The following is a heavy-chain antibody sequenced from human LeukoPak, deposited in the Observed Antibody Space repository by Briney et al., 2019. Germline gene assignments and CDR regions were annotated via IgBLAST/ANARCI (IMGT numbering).Heavy chain of an antibody. Sequence: SESLSLTCAVYGGSFSGYYWSWIRQPPGKGLEWIGEINHSGSTNYNPSLKSRVTISVDTSKNQFSLTLSSVTAADTAVYYCARRGARLSIAARRYFDYWGQGTLVTVSS. CDR2: INHSGST. CDR1: GGSFSGYY. V-gene: IGHV4-34*01. D-gene: IGHD6-6*01. CDR3: ARRGARLSIAARRYFDY. J-gene: IGHJ4*02.